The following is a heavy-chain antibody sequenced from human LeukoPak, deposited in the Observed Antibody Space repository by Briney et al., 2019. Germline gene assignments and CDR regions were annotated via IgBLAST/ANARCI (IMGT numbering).Heavy chain of an antibody. J-gene: IGHJ4*02. Sequence: GASVKVSRKSSGYTFPVYYMHWVRQPHGQGMEWMGWINPNSSGTNNAQTFQGRVTMTRDTSISTAYMELSRLRSAATAVYYCEREHSSSSGKVLVNWGQGTLVTVSS. CDR2: INPNSSGT. D-gene: IGHD6-6*01. CDR3: EREHSSSSGKVLVN. CDR1: GYTFPVYY. V-gene: IGHV1-2*02.